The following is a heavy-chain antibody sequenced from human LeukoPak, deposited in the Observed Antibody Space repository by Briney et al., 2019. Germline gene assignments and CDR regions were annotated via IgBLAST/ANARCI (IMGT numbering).Heavy chain of an antibody. CDR1: GGSISSSNW. V-gene: IGHV4-4*02. CDR3: ARGATMIVPPYYFDY. Sequence: PSETLSLTCAVSGGSISSSNWWSWVRQPPGKGLEWIGEIYHSGSTNYNPSLKSRVTISVDKSKNQFSLKLSSVTAADTAVYYCARGATMIVPPYYFDYWGQGTLVTVSS. J-gene: IGHJ4*02. D-gene: IGHD3-22*01. CDR2: IYHSGST.